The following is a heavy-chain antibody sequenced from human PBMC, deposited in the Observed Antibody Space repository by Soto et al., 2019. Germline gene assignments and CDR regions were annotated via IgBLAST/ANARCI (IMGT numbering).Heavy chain of an antibody. Sequence: SETLSLTCTVSGGSISSSSYYWDWIRQPPGKGLEWIGSIYYSGSTYYNPSLKSRVTISVDTSKNQFSLKLSSVTAADTAVYYCARLGDYGDLGRWFDPWGQGTLVTVS. V-gene: IGHV4-39*01. CDR2: IYYSGST. CDR3: ARLGDYGDLGRWFDP. D-gene: IGHD4-17*01. J-gene: IGHJ5*02. CDR1: GGSISSSSYY.